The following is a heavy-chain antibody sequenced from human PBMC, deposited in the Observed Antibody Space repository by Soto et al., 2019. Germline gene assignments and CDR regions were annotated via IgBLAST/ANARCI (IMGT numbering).Heavy chain of an antibody. CDR1: GGTFSSYA. V-gene: IGHV1-69*13. D-gene: IGHD5-18*01. CDR2: IIPIFGTA. J-gene: IGHJ4*02. Sequence: ASVKVSCKASGGTFSSYAISWVRQAPGQGLEWMGGIIPIFGTANYAQKFQGRVTITADESTSTAYMELSSLRSEDTAVYYCAGGLGGYSYGSLYYWGQGTLVTVSS. CDR3: AGGLGGYSYGSLYY.